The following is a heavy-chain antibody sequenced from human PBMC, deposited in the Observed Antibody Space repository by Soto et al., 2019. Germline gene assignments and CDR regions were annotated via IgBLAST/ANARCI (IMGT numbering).Heavy chain of an antibody. CDR3: ARGPSG. J-gene: IGHJ4*02. Sequence: QVQLVQSGAEMKSPGSSVKVSCKATGYIFIGSYLHWIRQAPGQGPEWMGSIYPATGDTDYAQTYQGRVILTGDTAIGTAYMELKWLTFDDTGMYYCARGPSGWGQGTLVTVSS. V-gene: IGHV1-2*02. CDR1: GYIFIGSY. CDR2: IYPATGDT.